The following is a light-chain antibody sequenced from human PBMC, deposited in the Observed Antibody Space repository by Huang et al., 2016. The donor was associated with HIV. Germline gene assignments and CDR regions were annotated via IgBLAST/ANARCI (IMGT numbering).Light chain of an antibody. Sequence: DIQMTQSPSSLSASVGDRVTITCQASQDIRNYLNWYQQKPGKAPKLLIYDASNLETGVPSRFMGSGSGTDFTFTISSLQPEDIATYYCQQYDNLPRTFGQGTKVEIK. CDR3: QQYDNLPRT. CDR1: QDIRNY. V-gene: IGKV1-33*01. CDR2: DAS. J-gene: IGKJ1*01.